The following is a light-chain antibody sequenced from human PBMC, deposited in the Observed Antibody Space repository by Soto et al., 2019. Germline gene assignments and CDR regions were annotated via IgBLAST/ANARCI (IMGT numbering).Light chain of an antibody. CDR3: QQYSSSSLS. CDR2: GT. CDR1: QSISSGF. J-gene: IGKJ4*01. Sequence: EIVLTQSPGTLTLSPGERATLSCRASQSISSGFVAWYQQKPGQAPRLLIYGTRRAPGIPDTFSGSGSVTDFTLPISRLEPEDFAVYYCQQYSSSSLSFGGGSKVEI. V-gene: IGKV3-20*01.